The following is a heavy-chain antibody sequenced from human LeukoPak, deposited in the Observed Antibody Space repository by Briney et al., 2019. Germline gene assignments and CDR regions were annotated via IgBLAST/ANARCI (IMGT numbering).Heavy chain of an antibody. Sequence: GGSLRLSCAASGFTFSSYAMSWVRQAPGKGLEWVSAISGSGGSTYYADSVKGRFTISRDNSKNTLYLQMNSLRAEDTAVYYCAKGGYCSSTSCYVLDWFDPWGQGTLVTVSS. CDR2: ISGSGGST. D-gene: IGHD2-2*01. CDR3: AKGGYCSSTSCYVLDWFDP. CDR1: GFTFSSYA. V-gene: IGHV3-23*01. J-gene: IGHJ5*02.